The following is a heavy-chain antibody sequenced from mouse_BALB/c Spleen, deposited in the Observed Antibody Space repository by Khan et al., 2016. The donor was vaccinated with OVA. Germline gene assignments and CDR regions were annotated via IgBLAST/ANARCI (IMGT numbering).Heavy chain of an antibody. J-gene: IGHJ3*01. CDR3: ARRNYFGYTLAY. Sequence: QVQLQQSGAELARPGASVKLSCKASGYTFTDYYINWVKQRTGQGFEWIGEISPGSGDTYYNEKFKGKATLTADKSASTVYMQRSSMTAEASAFYFGARRNYFGYTLAYWGQGTLVTVSA. CDR2: ISPGSGDT. D-gene: IGHD1-2*01. CDR1: GYTFTDYY. V-gene: IGHV1-77*01.